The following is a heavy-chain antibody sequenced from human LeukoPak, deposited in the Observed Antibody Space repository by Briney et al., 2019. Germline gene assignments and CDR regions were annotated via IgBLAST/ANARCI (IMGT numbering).Heavy chain of an antibody. V-gene: IGHV1-8*01. Sequence: ASVKVSCKASGYPFSNHDINWMRQSTGQGLEWMGWMNPNSGNAGYAQKFQGRVTMTRNTSITTAYMELDSLTSEDTAIYYCARRRQAGDYWGQGTLVTVSS. CDR2: MNPNSGNA. CDR1: GYPFSNHD. J-gene: IGHJ4*02. CDR3: ARRRQAGDY.